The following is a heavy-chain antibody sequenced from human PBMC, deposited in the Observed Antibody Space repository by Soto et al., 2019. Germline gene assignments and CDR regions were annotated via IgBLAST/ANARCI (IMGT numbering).Heavy chain of an antibody. V-gene: IGHV4-4*02. CDR1: GGSISSNNW. Sequence: QVQLQESGPGLVKPSGTLSLTCAVSGGSISSNNWWSWVRQPPGKGLEWIGEISHSGSTNYNPSLKSRVTISVDKSMNQFSLKLSSVTAADTAVYYCARDRYYEIEGLDVWGQGTTVTVSS. CDR2: ISHSGST. J-gene: IGHJ6*02. D-gene: IGHD3-22*01. CDR3: ARDRYYEIEGLDV.